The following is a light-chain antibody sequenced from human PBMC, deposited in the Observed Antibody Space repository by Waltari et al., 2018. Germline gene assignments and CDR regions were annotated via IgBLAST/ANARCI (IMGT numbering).Light chain of an antibody. CDR1: QSVSRT. CDR3: QKYGTLPAT. V-gene: IGKV3-20*01. J-gene: IGKJ1*01. CDR2: DAS. Sequence: EIVLTQSPGTLSLSPGERATLSCRASQSVSRTLAWYQQNPGQAPRLLIYDASSRATGIPDRFSGSGCGTDFSLTISRLEPEDFAVYYCQKYGTLPATFGRGTKVEIK.